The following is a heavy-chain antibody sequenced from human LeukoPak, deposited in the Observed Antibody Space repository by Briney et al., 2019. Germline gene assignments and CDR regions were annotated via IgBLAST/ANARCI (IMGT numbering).Heavy chain of an antibody. CDR1: GFTFSSHS. D-gene: IGHD2-2*01. Sequence: GGSLRLSCAASGFTFSSHSMNWVRQAPGKGLEWASSISPSGNYKYYADSLEGRFTISRDNAKNSLYLQMNSLRAEDTAVYYCARDLSSSTSCYSYWGQGTLVTVSS. CDR2: ISPSGNYK. V-gene: IGHV3-21*01. J-gene: IGHJ4*02. CDR3: ARDLSSSTSCYSY.